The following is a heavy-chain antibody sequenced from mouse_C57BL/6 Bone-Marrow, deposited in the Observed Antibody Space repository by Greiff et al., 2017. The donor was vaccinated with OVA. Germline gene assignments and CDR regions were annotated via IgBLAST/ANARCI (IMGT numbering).Heavy chain of an antibody. CDR3: AISRYYGSRGGFAY. CDR1: GYAFSSSW. CDR2: IYPGDGDT. J-gene: IGHJ3*01. V-gene: IGHV1-82*01. D-gene: IGHD1-1*01. Sequence: QVQLQQPGPELVKPGASVKISCKASGYAFSSSWMNWVKQRPGKGLEWIGRIYPGDGDTNYNGKFKGKATLTADKSSSTAYMQLSSLPSEDSAVYFCAISRYYGSRGGFAYWGQGTLVTVSA.